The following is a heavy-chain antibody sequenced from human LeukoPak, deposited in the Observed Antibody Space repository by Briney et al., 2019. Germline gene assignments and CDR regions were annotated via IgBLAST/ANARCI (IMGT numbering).Heavy chain of an antibody. J-gene: IGHJ6*03. CDR2: MNPNSGNT. Sequence: ASVKVSCKASGYTFTSYDINWVRQATGQGLEWMGWMNPNSGNTGYAQKFQVRVTMTRNTSISTAYMELSSLRSEDTAVYYCARQSNYYGSGSYYTYYYYYYMHVWGKGTTVTVSS. CDR3: ARQSNYYGSGSYYTYYYYYYMHV. CDR1: GYTFTSYD. V-gene: IGHV1-8*01. D-gene: IGHD3-10*01.